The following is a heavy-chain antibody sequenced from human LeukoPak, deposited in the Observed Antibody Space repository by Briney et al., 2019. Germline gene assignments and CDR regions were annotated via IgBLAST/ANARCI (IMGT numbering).Heavy chain of an antibody. CDR2: INTNTENP. CDR3: ARVSLSGDFFVDY. CDR1: GDTFSSYA. D-gene: IGHD2-21*01. J-gene: IGHJ4*02. Sequence: ASVKVSCKASGDTFSSYAMNWVRQAPGQGLEWMGWINTNTENPTYAQGFTGRFVFSLDTSVSTAYLQISSLKAEDTAVYYCARVSLSGDFFVDYWGQGTLVTVSS. V-gene: IGHV7-4-1*02.